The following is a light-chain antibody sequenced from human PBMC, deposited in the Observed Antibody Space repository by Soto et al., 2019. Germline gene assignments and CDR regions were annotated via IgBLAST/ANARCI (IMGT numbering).Light chain of an antibody. V-gene: IGKV3-20*01. CDR2: GAS. J-gene: IGKJ2*01. Sequence: EILFTQSPGTLSFSPWDSAILSCRASQTISNTYLVWYQQRPGQAPRLLIYGASIRASGIPDRFSGSGSGTDFTLTISRLEPEDFAVYWCQQFGTSPYTFGQGTKVDI. CDR3: QQFGTSPYT. CDR1: QTISNTY.